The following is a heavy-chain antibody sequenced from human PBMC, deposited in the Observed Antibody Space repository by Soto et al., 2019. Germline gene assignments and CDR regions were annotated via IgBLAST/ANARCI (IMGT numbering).Heavy chain of an antibody. CDR3: ATDCSGGSCLDY. D-gene: IGHD2-15*01. J-gene: IGHJ4*02. CDR1: GFTFSSYG. CDR2: IWYDGSNK. Sequence: QVQLVESGGGVVQPGRSLRLSCVASGFTFSSYGMHWVRQAPGKGLEWVAVIWYDGSNKYYADSVKGRFTISRDSSKNTLYLQMNSLRAEDTAVYFGATDCSGGSCLDYWGQGTLVTVSS. V-gene: IGHV3-33*01.